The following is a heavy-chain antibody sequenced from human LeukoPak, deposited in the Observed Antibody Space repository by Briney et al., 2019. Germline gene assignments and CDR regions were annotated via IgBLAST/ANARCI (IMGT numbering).Heavy chain of an antibody. CDR2: ISGSGGTT. CDR3: AKDGGGYSYFSPNLEPDDYGGSYFDY. CDR1: GFTFSSYA. Sequence: QPGRSLRLSCAASGFTFSSYAMSWVRQAPGKGLEWVSGISGSGGTTYYADSVKGRFTISRDNAKNSLYLQMNSLRAEDTALYYCAKDGGGYSYFSPNLEPDDYGGSYFDYWGQGTLVTVSS. J-gene: IGHJ4*02. D-gene: IGHD4-23*01. V-gene: IGHV3-23*01.